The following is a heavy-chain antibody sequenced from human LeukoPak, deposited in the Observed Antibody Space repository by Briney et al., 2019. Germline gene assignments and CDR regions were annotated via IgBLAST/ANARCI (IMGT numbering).Heavy chain of an antibody. CDR1: GFTVSSNY. CDR3: ARERANWAYYFDY. CDR2: IYSGGST. D-gene: IGHD7-27*01. V-gene: IGHV3-53*01. Sequence: GGSLRLSCAASGFTVSSNYMSWVRQAPGKGLEWVSVIYSGGSTYYADSVKGRFTIYRDNSKNTLYLQMNSLRAEDTAVYYCARERANWAYYFDYWGQGTLVTVSS. J-gene: IGHJ4*02.